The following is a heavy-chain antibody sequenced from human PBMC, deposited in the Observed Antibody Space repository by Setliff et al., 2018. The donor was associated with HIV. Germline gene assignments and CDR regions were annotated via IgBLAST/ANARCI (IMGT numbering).Heavy chain of an antibody. Sequence: GGSLRLSCAASGLIFSSYEMNWVRQAPGKGLEWISFIGGHGSIIHYADSVKGRFTISRDNAKNSVYLQMDSLRAEDTTVYYCARKLQPGYGMDVWGQGTTVTVSS. D-gene: IGHD5-18*01. CDR1: GLIFSSYE. V-gene: IGHV3-48*03. J-gene: IGHJ6*02. CDR3: ARKLQPGYGMDV. CDR2: IGGHGSII.